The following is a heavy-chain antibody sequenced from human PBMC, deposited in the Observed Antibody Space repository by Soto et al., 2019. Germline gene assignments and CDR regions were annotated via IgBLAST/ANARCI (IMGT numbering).Heavy chain of an antibody. V-gene: IGHV1-8*01. CDR1: GYTFTSYD. CDR3: ARSVEWLASFDY. CDR2: MNPNSGNT. J-gene: IGHJ4*02. D-gene: IGHD6-19*01. Sequence: QVQLVQSGAEVKKPGASVKVSCKASGYTFTSYDINWVRQATGQGLEWMGWMNPNSGNTGYAHKCHGTVTMTRNTSTSTPYMELSSLRSDDTAVYYCARSVEWLASFDYWGQGTLVTVSS.